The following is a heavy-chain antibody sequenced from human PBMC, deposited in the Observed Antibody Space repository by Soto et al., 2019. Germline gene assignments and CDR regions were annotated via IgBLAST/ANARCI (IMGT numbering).Heavy chain of an antibody. V-gene: IGHV3-21*05. CDR1: GFTFSSYS. Sequence: GGSLRLSCAASGFTFSSYSMNWVRQAPGKGLEWVSYISPGSRYPAYADSVKGRFTISRDNARRSLSLQMNSLTVDDTAIYYCVRGGGGGLFDPWGQGSMVTVSS. J-gene: IGHJ5*02. CDR3: VRGGGGGLFDP. D-gene: IGHD2-15*01. CDR2: ISPGSRYP.